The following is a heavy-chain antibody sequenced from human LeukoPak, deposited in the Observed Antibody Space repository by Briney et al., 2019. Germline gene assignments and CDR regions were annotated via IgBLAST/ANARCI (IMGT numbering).Heavy chain of an antibody. CDR1: GFTFSSYS. CDR2: ITSSTTYI. V-gene: IGHV3-21*04. J-gene: IGHJ6*03. D-gene: IGHD5-18*01. Sequence: GGSLRLSCAASGFTFSSYSMDWVRQAPGKGLEWVSSITSSTTYIYYADSLKGRCTVSRDNAKNSLYLQMNSLRAEDTAVYYCARVRGGYSHGYGAMDVWAKGPRSPSP. CDR3: ARVRGGYSHGYGAMDV.